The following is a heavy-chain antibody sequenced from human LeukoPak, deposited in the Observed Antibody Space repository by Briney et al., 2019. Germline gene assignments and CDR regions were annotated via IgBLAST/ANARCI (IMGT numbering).Heavy chain of an antibody. CDR1: GFSFGIHC. D-gene: IGHD2-15*01. J-gene: IGHJ4*02. CDR3: ARNNCYSRNQRWFYFDI. CDR2: IWHDGSNE. Sequence: PGGSLRLSCAASGFSFGIHCMHWVRQAPGKGLEWVASIWHDGSNEYYEDSVKGRFTISRDNSRNTLYLQMYSLRAEDTAVYYCARNNCYSRNQRWFYFDIWGGGTLVTVTS. V-gene: IGHV3-33*01.